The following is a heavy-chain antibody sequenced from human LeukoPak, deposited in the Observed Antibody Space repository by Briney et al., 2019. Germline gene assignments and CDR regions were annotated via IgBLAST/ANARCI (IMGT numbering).Heavy chain of an antibody. V-gene: IGHV5-51*01. D-gene: IGHD1-26*01. CDR1: GYSFTSYW. Sequence: GESLKISCQCSGYSFTSYWIGWVRQMPGKSLEWMGIIYPGDSDTRYSPSFQGQVTISADNAISTAYLQWSSLKASDTAMYRCARRIGLRSSDIWGQGTMVTVSS. J-gene: IGHJ3*02. CDR3: ARRIGLRSSDI. CDR2: IYPGDSDT.